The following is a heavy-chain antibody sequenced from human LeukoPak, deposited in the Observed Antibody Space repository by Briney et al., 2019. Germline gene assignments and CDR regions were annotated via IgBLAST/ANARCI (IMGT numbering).Heavy chain of an antibody. V-gene: IGHV4-39*02. D-gene: IGHD1-26*01. CDR2: IYYSGTT. J-gene: IGHJ3*02. CDR3: ARENKWELRAFDI. Sequence: SETLSLTCTVSGRSISSRSYYWGWIRQPPGKGLEWIGSIYYSGTTYYNPSLKSRVTISVDTSKNQFSLKLSSMIAADTAVYYCARENKWELRAFDIWGQGTVVTVSS. CDR1: GRSISSRSYY.